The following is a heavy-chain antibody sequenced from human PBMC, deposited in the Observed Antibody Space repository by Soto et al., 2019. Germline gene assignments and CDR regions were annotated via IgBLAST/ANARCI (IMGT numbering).Heavy chain of an antibody. CDR1: GFTFSSYG. CDR3: ARDTTPDYYYGMDV. V-gene: IGHV3-33*01. Sequence: QVQLVESGGGVVQPGRSLRLSCAASGFTFSSYGMHWVRQAPGKGLEWVAVIWYDGSNRYYADSLKGRFTISRDNSKNKIYLQMNSLRAEDTAVYYCARDTTPDYYYGMDVWGQGTTVTVSS. CDR2: IWYDGSNR. J-gene: IGHJ6*02. D-gene: IGHD1-1*01.